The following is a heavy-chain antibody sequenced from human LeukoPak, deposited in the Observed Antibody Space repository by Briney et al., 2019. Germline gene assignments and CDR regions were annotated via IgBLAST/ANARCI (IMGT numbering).Heavy chain of an antibody. CDR3: ARPHYSNYQFDY. CDR2: INHSGST. J-gene: IGHJ4*02. V-gene: IGHV4-34*01. D-gene: IGHD4-11*01. Sequence: MASETLSLTCAVYGGSFSGYYWSWIRQPPGKGLEWIGEINHSGSTNYNPSLKSRVTISVDTSKNQFSLKLSSVTAADTAVYYCARPHYSNYQFDYWGQGTLVTVSS. CDR1: GGSFSGYY.